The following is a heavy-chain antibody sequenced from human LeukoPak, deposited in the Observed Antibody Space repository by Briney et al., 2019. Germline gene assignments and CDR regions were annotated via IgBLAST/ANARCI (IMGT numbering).Heavy chain of an antibody. J-gene: IGHJ4*02. D-gene: IGHD6-19*01. Sequence: GGSLRLSCAASGFTFSSYWVSWVRQAPGKGLEWVANIKQDGSEKYYVDSVKGGFTISRDNAKNALYLQMNSLRAEDTAVYYCARDREAGADYYFDYWGQGTLVTVSS. CDR2: IKQDGSEK. CDR3: ARDREAGADYYFDY. V-gene: IGHV3-7*01. CDR1: GFTFSSYW.